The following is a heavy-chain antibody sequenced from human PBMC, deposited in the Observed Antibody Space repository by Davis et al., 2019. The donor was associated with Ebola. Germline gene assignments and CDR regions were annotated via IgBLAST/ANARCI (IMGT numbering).Heavy chain of an antibody. J-gene: IGHJ2*01. D-gene: IGHD4-17*01. CDR2: IYYSGST. Sequence: PGGSLRLSCTVSGGSISSYYWSWIRQPPGKGLEWIGYIYYSGSTNYNPSLKSRVTISVDTSKNQFSLKLSSVTAADTAVYYCARRKRSNWYFDLWGRGTLVTVSS. CDR1: GGSISSYY. CDR3: ARRKRSNWYFDL. V-gene: IGHV4-59*12.